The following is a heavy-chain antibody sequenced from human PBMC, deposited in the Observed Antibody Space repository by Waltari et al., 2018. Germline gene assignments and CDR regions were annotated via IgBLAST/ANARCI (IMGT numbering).Heavy chain of an antibody. CDR1: GFPFSSYW. J-gene: IGHJ4*02. D-gene: IGHD6-13*01. CDR3: ARDGIAAAGTGIFDS. V-gene: IGHV3-7*01. CDR2: IKQDGSEK. Sequence: EVQLVESGGGLVQPGGSLRLSCAASGFPFSSYWMGLVRPAPGKGPEWVANIKQDGSEKYYVDSLKGRFTISRDNAKNSLYLQMNSLRADDTAVYYCARDGIAAAGTGIFDSWGQGTLVTVSS.